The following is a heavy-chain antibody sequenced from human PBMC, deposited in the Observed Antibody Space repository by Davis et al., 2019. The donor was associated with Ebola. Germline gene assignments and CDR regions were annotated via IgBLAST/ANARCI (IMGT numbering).Heavy chain of an antibody. J-gene: IGHJ6*02. D-gene: IGHD3-10*01. CDR3: AKDPGYYYGSGSYNGMDV. CDR2: MSYDGITK. CDR1: GFTFSSYA. Sequence: GESLKISCAASGFTFSSYAMTWVRQSPGMGLEWVAVMSYDGITKYYADSVKGRFTISRDNSKNTLYLQMNSLRAEDTAVYYCAKDPGYYYGSGSYNGMDVWGQGTTVTVSS. V-gene: IGHV3-30-3*01.